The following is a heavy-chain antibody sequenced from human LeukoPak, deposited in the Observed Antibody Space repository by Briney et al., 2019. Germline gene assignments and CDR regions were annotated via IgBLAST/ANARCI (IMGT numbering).Heavy chain of an antibody. V-gene: IGHV4-34*01. CDR2: INHSGST. D-gene: IGHD6-19*01. CDR3: ARAGAVAGIDY. Sequence: SDTLSLTCAVYGGSFSGYYWSWIRQPPGKGREWIGEINHSGSTNYNPSLKSRVTISVDTSKNQFSLKLSSVTAADTAVYYCARAGAVAGIDYWGQGTLVTVSS. CDR1: GGSFSGYY. J-gene: IGHJ4*02.